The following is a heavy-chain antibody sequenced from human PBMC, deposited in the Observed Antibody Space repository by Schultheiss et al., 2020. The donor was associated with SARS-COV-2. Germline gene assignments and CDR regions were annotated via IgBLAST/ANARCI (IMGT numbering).Heavy chain of an antibody. CDR2: IYYSGST. V-gene: IGHV4-59*01. Sequence: SETLSLTCTVSGGSISSYYWSWIRQPPGKGLEWIGYIYYSGSTNYNPSLKSRVTISVDTSKNQFSLKLSSVTAADTAVYYCARVYNDFWSGYYLDYYYYYMDVWGKGTTVTVSS. J-gene: IGHJ6*03. CDR1: GGSISSYY. CDR3: ARVYNDFWSGYYLDYYYYYMDV. D-gene: IGHD3-3*01.